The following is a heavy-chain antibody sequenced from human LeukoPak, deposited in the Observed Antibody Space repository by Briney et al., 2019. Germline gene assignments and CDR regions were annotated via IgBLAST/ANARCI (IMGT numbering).Heavy chain of an antibody. CDR2: INPNSGGT. CDR1: VHTFTGYY. D-gene: IGHD2-15*01. Sequence: ASVKVSCKASVHTFTGYYMHGVRQAPGQGLEGMGWINPNSGGTNYAQKFQGRVTMTRDTSISTAYMELSRLRSDDTAVYYCARDPRGRYCSGGSCQRYHWFDPWGQGTLVTVSS. J-gene: IGHJ5*02. CDR3: ARDPRGRYCSGGSCQRYHWFDP. V-gene: IGHV1-2*02.